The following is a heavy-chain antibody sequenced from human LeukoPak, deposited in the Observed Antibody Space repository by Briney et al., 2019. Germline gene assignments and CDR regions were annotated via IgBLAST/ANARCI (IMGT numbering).Heavy chain of an antibody. J-gene: IGHJ6*02. D-gene: IGHD3-10*01. CDR1: GFTVSSNY. CDR3: ARDRNSDHTYYGMDV. CDR2: IYSGGST. V-gene: IGHV3-53*01. Sequence: GGSLRLSCAVSGFTVSSNYMSWVRQAPGKGLEWVSVIYSGGSTYYADSVKGRFTISRDNSKNTLYLQMNGLRAEDTAVYYCARDRNSDHTYYGMDVWGQGTTVTVSS.